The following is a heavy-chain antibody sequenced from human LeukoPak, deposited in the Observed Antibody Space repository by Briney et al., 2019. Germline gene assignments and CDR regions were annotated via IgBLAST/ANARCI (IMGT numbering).Heavy chain of an antibody. J-gene: IGHJ4*02. Sequence: PSETLSLTCGVSGGSFSGYYWSWIRQSPGKGLEWVSAISGSGGSTYYADSVKGRFTISRDNSKNTLYLQMNSLRAEDTAVYHCAKGIGTYYYDSSGHGHYFDYWGQGTLVTVSS. V-gene: IGHV3-23*01. CDR3: AKGIGTYYYDSSGHGHYFDY. D-gene: IGHD3-22*01. CDR1: GGSFSGYY. CDR2: ISGSGGST.